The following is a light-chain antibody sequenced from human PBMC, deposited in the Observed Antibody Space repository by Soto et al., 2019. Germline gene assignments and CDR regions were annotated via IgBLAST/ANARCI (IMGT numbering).Light chain of an antibody. CDR1: QSLLHSNGYDY. CDR3: QQRSNWPRT. CDR2: DVS. V-gene: IGKV2-28*01. Sequence: DILMTQSPLSLPVTPGEPASISCRSSQSLLHSNGYDYLSWYLQKPGQSPRLLIYDVSNRATGIPARFSGSGSGTDFTLTISSLEPEDLAAYYCQQRSNWPRTFGQGTKVDIK. J-gene: IGKJ1*01.